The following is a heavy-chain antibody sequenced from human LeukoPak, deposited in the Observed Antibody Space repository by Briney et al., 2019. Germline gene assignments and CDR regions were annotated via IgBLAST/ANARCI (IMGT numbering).Heavy chain of an antibody. Sequence: PGGSLRLSCAASGFTFSSYAMHWVRQAPGKGLEWVAVISYDGSNKYYADSVKGRFTISRDNSKNTLYLQMNSLRAEDTAVYYCARGADRWLQGGEDYWGQGTLLSVSS. J-gene: IGHJ4*02. D-gene: IGHD5-24*01. CDR3: ARGADRWLQGGEDY. CDR2: ISYDGSNK. CDR1: GFTFSSYA. V-gene: IGHV3-30*04.